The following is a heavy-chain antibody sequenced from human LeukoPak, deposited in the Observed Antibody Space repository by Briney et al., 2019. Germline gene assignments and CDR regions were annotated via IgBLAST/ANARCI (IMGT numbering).Heavy chain of an antibody. CDR2: IRYDGSNK. CDR3: AKGDTTWELPHDY. CDR1: GFTFSSYG. D-gene: IGHD1-26*01. Sequence: GGSLRLSCAASGFTFSSYGMHWVRRAPGKGLEWVAFIRYDGSNKYYADSVKGRFTISRDNSKNTLYLQMNSLRAEDTAVYYCAKGDTTWELPHDYWGQGTLVTVSS. J-gene: IGHJ4*02. V-gene: IGHV3-30*02.